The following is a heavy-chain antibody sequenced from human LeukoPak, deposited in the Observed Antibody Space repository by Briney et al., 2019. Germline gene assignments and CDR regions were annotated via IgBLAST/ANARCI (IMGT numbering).Heavy chain of an antibody. D-gene: IGHD3-22*01. J-gene: IGHJ4*02. V-gene: IGHV4-34*01. CDR1: GGSFSGYY. Sequence: PSETLSLTCAVYGGSFSGYYWSWIRQPPGKGLEWIGEINHSGSTNYNPSLKSRVTISVDTSKNQFSLKLSSVTAADTAVYYCARGREVYYYYDSSGQRDRLPDYWGQGTLVTVSS. CDR3: ARGREVYYYYDSSGQRDRLPDY. CDR2: INHSGST.